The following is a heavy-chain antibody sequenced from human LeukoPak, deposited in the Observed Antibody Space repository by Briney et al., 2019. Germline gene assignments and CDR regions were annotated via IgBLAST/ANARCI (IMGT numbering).Heavy chain of an antibody. CDR2: IYTSGST. Sequence: PSETLSLTCTVSGGSISSCYWSWIRQPAGKGLEWIGRIYTSGSTNYNPSLKSRVTISIDKSKNQFSLKLSSVTAADTAVYYCARDGGLGTIDYWGQGTLVTVSS. CDR1: GGSISSCY. J-gene: IGHJ4*02. D-gene: IGHD2-8*01. CDR3: ARDGGLGTIDY. V-gene: IGHV4-4*07.